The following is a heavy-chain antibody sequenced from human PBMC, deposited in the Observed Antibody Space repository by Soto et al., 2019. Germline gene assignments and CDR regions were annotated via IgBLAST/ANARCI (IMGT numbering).Heavy chain of an antibody. J-gene: IGHJ4*01. CDR3: ASDSGYVSGISVNHYLDY. D-gene: IGHD3-10*01. CDR1: GFTFGVYW. CDR2: IKWDASEK. Sequence: EVQLEESGGGLVQPGGSLRLSCAASGFTFGVYWMSWVRQAPGKGLEWLGTIKWDASEKKYVDSVKGRFTISRDNAKNALYLQMDSLSDEDTAVYYCASDSGYVSGISVNHYLDYWGDGTLVTVSS. V-gene: IGHV3-7*01.